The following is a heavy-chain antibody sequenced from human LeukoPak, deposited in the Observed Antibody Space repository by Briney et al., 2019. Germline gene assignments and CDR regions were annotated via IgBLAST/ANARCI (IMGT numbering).Heavy chain of an antibody. J-gene: IGHJ4*02. V-gene: IGHV4-39*02. CDR3: ARDYYSASTTYYPFYFDD. CDR2: IYYSGNT. CDR1: GDSIFIIPYY. Sequence: ASETLSLTCDVSGDSIFIIPYYWGWIRQPPGRGLEWIGSIYYSGNTYYNPSLKGRVTISVDTSKNQSSLKLTSVTAAYTAVYYCARDYYSASTTYYPFYFDDSGPATLVTVSS. D-gene: IGHD3-10*01.